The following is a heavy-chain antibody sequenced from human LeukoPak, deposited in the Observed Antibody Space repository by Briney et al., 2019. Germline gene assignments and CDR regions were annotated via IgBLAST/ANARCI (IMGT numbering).Heavy chain of an antibody. V-gene: IGHV3-23*01. CDR2: IRSSGDST. D-gene: IGHD5-18*01. J-gene: IGHJ6*03. Sequence: QPGGSLRLSCAASGFTFSSYGMSWVRQAPGKGLEWVSGIRSSGDSTYYADSVKGRFTISRDNSKNTLYLQMNSLRAEDTAVYYCARGMDNSYGYWSHYYMDVWGKGTTVTVSS. CDR1: GFTFSSYG. CDR3: ARGMDNSYGYWSHYYMDV.